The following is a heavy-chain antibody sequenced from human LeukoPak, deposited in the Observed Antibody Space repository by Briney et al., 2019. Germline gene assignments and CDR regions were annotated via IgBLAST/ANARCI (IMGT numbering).Heavy chain of an antibody. Sequence: GGSLRLSCVVSGFTFSSYGMHWVRQAPGKGLEWVAVISHDGSNKYYAESVRGRFTISRDNSKNTLYLQMNSLRAEDTAVYYCAKISGFGKLFGAFDIWGQGTVVTVSS. V-gene: IGHV3-30*18. J-gene: IGHJ3*02. CDR2: ISHDGSNK. CDR3: AKISGFGKLFGAFDI. CDR1: GFTFSSYG. D-gene: IGHD3-10*01.